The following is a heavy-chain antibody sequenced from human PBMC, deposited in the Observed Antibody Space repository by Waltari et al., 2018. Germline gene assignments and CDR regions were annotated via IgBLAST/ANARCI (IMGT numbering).Heavy chain of an antibody. V-gene: IGHV4-38-2*01. CDR2: INHSGST. Sequence: QVQLQESGPGLVKPSETLSLTCAVSGYSISSGYYWRWIRQPPGKGLEWIGSINHSGSTYYNPSLKSRVTISVDTSKNQFSLKLSSVTAADTAVYYCARHFTHYYYYGMDVWGQGTTVTVSS. D-gene: IGHD3-3*02. CDR3: ARHFTHYYYYGMDV. J-gene: IGHJ6*02. CDR1: GYSISSGYY.